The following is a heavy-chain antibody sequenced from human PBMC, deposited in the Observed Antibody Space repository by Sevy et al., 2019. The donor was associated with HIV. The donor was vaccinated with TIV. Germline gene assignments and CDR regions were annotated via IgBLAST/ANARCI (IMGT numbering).Heavy chain of an antibody. CDR2: IYSGGST. Sequence: GGSLRLSCAASGFTVSSNYMSWVRQAPGQGLECVAVIYSGGSTYYADSVKGRFTISRDNSKKTLYLQMNSLGAVDTAVYYCAAREPEGGDYQRYWGQGTLVTVSS. J-gene: IGHJ4*02. CDR3: AAREPEGGDYQRY. CDR1: GFTVSSNY. D-gene: IGHD4-17*01. V-gene: IGHV3-53*01.